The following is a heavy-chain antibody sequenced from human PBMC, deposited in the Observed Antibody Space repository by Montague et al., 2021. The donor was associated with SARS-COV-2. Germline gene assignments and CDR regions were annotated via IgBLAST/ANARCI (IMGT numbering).Heavy chain of an antibody. CDR3: AGKVLNVPADY. Sequence: SETLSLTCAVSGVSITSTNWWSLVRQPPGKGLGWIGEITYGGIATYNPSLKSRATISMDRSRNLFFLELSTVTAAGTAIYYCAGKVLNVPADYWGQGTLVTVS. J-gene: IGHJ4*02. V-gene: IGHV4-4*02. CDR2: ITYGGIA. D-gene: IGHD3-16*01. CDR1: GVSITSTNW.